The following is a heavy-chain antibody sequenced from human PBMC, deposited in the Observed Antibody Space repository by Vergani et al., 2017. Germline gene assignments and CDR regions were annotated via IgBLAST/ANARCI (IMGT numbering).Heavy chain of an antibody. CDR3: ARESAYCGGDCYSRGWFDP. V-gene: IGHV1-2*02. CDR2: INPNSGGT. Sequence: QVQLVQSGAEVKKPGASVKVSCKASGYTFTGYYMHWLRQTPGQGLEWMGWINPNSGGTNYAQKFQGRVTMTRDTSISTAYMELSRLRSDDTAVYYCARESAYCGGDCYSRGWFDPWGQGTLVTVSS. D-gene: IGHD2-21*01. J-gene: IGHJ5*02. CDR1: GYTFTGYY.